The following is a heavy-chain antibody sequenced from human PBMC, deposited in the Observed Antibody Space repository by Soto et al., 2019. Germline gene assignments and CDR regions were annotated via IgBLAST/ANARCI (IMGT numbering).Heavy chain of an antibody. D-gene: IGHD2-21*01. V-gene: IGHV3-23*01. CDR1: GFTFRNFV. Sequence: EVQLLESGGGVVQPGVSLRLSCAASGFTFRNFVMSWVRQAPGKGLEWVSAIRATGGQTFYADSVKGRFTISRDNSKNMLYLQIDSLRDEDTALYFCAQDRGWGVVSPSHDSWGQGTLVTVSS. CDR3: AQDRGWGVVSPSHDS. J-gene: IGHJ4*02. CDR2: IRATGGQT.